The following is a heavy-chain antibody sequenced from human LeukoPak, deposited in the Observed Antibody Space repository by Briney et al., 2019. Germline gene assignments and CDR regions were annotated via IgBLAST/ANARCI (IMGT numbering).Heavy chain of an antibody. CDR2: IRYDGSNK. CDR3: AKDFEVVVTATLSPFDY. D-gene: IGHD2-21*02. V-gene: IGHV3-30*02. CDR1: GFTFSSYG. Sequence: PGGSLRLSCAASGFTFSSYGMHWVHQAPGKGLEWVAFIRYDGSNKYYADSVKGRFTISRDNSKNTLYLQMNSLRAEDTAVYYCAKDFEVVVTATLSPFDYWGQGTLVTVSS. J-gene: IGHJ4*02.